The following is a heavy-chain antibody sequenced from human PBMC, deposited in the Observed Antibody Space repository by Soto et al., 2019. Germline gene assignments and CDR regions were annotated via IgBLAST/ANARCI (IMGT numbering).Heavy chain of an antibody. D-gene: IGHD5-12*01. CDR2: IYRTGST. CDR3: ASRDPGNSVDY. CDR1: GASISSSYHHW. V-gene: IGHV4-4*02. J-gene: IGHJ4*02. Sequence: SETLSLTCTVSGASISSSYHHWWTWVRQPPGQGLEWIGEIYRTGSTNYNPSLKSRVTISLDKSENQFSLKVTSLTAADTAVYYCASRDPGNSVDYWGQGTLVTVSS.